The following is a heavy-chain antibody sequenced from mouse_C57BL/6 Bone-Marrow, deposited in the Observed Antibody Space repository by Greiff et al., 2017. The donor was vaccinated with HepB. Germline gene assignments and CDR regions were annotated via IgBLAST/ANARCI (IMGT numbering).Heavy chain of an antibody. J-gene: IGHJ4*01. CDR2: INPNNGGT. V-gene: IGHV1-18*01. CDR1: GYTFTDYN. D-gene: IGHD2-3*01. CDR3: ARLCLLPYYYAMDY. Sequence: VQLQQSGPELVKPGASVKIPCKASGYTFTDYNMDWVKQSHGKSLEWIGDINPNNGGTIYNQKFKGKATLTVDKSSSTASMELRSLTSEDTAVYYCARLCLLPYYYAMDYWGQGTSVTVSS.